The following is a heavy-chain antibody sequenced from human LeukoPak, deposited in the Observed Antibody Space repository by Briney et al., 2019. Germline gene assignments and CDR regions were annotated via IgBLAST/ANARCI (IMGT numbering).Heavy chain of an antibody. J-gene: IGHJ6*03. Sequence: SETLSLTXAVYGGSFSGYYWSWIRQPPGKGLEWIGEINHSGSTNYNPSLKSRVTISVDTSKNQFSLKLSSVTAADTAVYYCARGVTGTAAAGGYYYYYMDVWGKGTTVTVSS. CDR1: GGSFSGYY. CDR2: INHSGST. CDR3: ARGVTGTAAAGGYYYYYMDV. V-gene: IGHV4-34*01. D-gene: IGHD6-13*01.